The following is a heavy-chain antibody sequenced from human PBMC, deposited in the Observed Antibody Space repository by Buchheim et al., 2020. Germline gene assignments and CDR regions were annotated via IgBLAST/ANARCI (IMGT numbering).Heavy chain of an antibody. D-gene: IGHD2-2*01. V-gene: IGHV3-48*03. CDR1: GFTFSSYE. Sequence: EVQLVESGGGLVQPGGSLRLSCAASGFTFSSYEMNWVRQAPGKGLEWVSYISSSGSTIYYADSVKGRFTISRDNAKNSPSLQMNSLRAEDTAVYYCARGSDIVVVPAAGMDVWGQGTT. J-gene: IGHJ6*02. CDR2: ISSSGSTI. CDR3: ARGSDIVVVPAAGMDV.